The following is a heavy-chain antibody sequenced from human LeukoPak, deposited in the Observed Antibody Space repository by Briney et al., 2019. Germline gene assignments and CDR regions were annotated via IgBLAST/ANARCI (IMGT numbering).Heavy chain of an antibody. D-gene: IGHD4-17*01. CDR2: IHYSGST. CDR3: ARSGVWLRGTTAFDY. CDR1: GGSISSGGYY. V-gene: IGHV4-31*03. Sequence: PSQTLSLTCTVSGGSISSGGYYWNWIRQHPGKGLEWIGYIHYSGSTYYNPSLKSRLTISVDTSKNQFSLKLSSVPAADTAVYYCARSGVWLRGTTAFDYWGQGTLVTVSS. J-gene: IGHJ4*02.